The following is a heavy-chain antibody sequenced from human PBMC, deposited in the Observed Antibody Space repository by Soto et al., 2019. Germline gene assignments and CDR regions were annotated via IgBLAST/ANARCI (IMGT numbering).Heavy chain of an antibody. V-gene: IGHV1-2*04. D-gene: IGHD3-10*01. J-gene: IGHJ6*03. Sequence: ASVKVSCKASGYTFTGYYMHWVRQAPGQGLEWMGWINPNSGGTNYAQKFQGWVTMIRDTSISTAYMELSRLRSDDTAVYYCARGEGSGSYYNGYYYMDVWGKGTTVTVSS. CDR2: INPNSGGT. CDR1: GYTFTGYY. CDR3: ARGEGSGSYYNGYYYMDV.